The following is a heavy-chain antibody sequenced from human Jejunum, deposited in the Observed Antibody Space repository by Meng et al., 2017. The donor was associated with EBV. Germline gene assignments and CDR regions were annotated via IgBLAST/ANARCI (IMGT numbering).Heavy chain of an antibody. CDR1: GFSLSNAW. CDR2: IKSDINGGTT. CDR3: TGDCGQPGNNWFDP. Sequence: EVHLVESGGDLVKPGGFLRLSCAASGFSLSNAWMHWVRQTPGKGLEWVGRIKSDINGGTTDYAAPVRGRFTISRDDSKNILYLQMNSLKVDDTGVYYCTGDCGQPGNNWFDPWGQGTLVTVSS. J-gene: IGHJ5*02. D-gene: IGHD2-21*01. V-gene: IGHV3-15*05.